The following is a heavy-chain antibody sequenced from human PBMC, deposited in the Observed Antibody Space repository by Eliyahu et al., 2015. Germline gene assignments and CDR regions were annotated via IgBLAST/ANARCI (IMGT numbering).Heavy chain of an antibody. V-gene: IGHV3-21*01. CDR2: ISSSSSYI. D-gene: IGHD3-22*01. CDR1: GFTFGSXX. J-gene: IGHJ3*02. CDR3: ARDLMEYYYDSSGYPQNAFDI. Sequence: EVQLVESGGGLVKPGGSLRLXCAASGFTFGSXXMNWXRQAPGKGLEWVSSISSSSSYIYYADSVKGRFTISRDNAKNSLYLQMNSLRAEDTAVYYCARDLMEYYYDSSGYPQNAFDIWGQGTMVTVSS.